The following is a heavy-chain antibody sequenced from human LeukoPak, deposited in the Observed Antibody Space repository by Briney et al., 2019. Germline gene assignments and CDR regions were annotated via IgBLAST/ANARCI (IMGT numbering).Heavy chain of an antibody. CDR2: ISGSGGST. J-gene: IGHJ5*02. CDR1: GFTFSSYS. D-gene: IGHD6-19*01. CDR3: AKPGIAVAGTWFDP. Sequence: GGSLRLSRAASGFTFSSYSMNWVRQAPGKGLEWVSAISGSGGSTYYADSVKGRFTISRDNSKNTLYLQMNSLRAEDTAVYYCAKPGIAVAGTWFDPWGQGTLVTVSS. V-gene: IGHV3-23*01.